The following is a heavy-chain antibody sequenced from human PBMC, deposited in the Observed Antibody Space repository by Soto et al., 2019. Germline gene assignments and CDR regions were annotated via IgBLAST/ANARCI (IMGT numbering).Heavy chain of an antibody. V-gene: IGHV3-23*01. J-gene: IGHJ4*02. Sequence: PGGSLRLSCAASGFTFSSYAMSWVRQAPGKGLEWVSGISGSGGTTYYADSVKGRFTISRDNSKNTLYLQMNSLRAEDTAVYYCAKGSAYYYDSSGSFDQWGQGTLVTVSS. CDR2: ISGSGGTT. D-gene: IGHD3-22*01. CDR1: GFTFSSYA. CDR3: AKGSAYYYDSSGSFDQ.